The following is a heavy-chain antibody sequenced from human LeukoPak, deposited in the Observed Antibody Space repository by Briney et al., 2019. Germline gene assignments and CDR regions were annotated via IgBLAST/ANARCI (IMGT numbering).Heavy chain of an antibody. V-gene: IGHV5-10-1*01. Sequence: GESLQISCQASGYSFTTYLINWVRQMPGKGLEWMGRIDPSDSHANYNPSFQGHVTISADKSINTAYLQWSSLKASDTAIYYCARGALDDWGRGTLVTVSS. J-gene: IGHJ4*02. CDR3: ARGALDD. D-gene: IGHD3-16*01. CDR1: GYSFTTYL. CDR2: IDPSDSHA.